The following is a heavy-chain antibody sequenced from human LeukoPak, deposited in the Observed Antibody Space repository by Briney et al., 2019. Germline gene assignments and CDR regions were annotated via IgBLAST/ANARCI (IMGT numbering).Heavy chain of an antibody. CDR1: GGPISTSYYY. D-gene: IGHD4-23*01. CDR3: ARRDDGNAYVDH. J-gene: IGHJ4*02. Sequence: SETLSLTCTVSGGPISTSYYYWGWIRQPPGKGLEWIGGIHYSGTAYYKPSLASRVAISVDTSKNRFSLSLSSVTAADTAVYYCARRDDGNAYVDHWGQGTLVTVSS. CDR2: IHYSGTA. V-gene: IGHV4-39*01.